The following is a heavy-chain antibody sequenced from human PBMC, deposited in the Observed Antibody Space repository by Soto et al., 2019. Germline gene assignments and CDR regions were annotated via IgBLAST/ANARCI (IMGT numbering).Heavy chain of an antibody. CDR3: ARGRPISLFSFDY. Sequence: LGGSLRLSCAASGFTFSNYDMHWVRQVTGKGLEWVSTIGTAGDTYYPGSVKGRFTISRENAKNSLYLQMNSLRAEDTAVYYCARGRPISLFSFDYWGQATLITL. D-gene: IGHD3-9*01. CDR2: IGTAGDT. V-gene: IGHV3-13*01. CDR1: GFTFSNYD. J-gene: IGHJ4*02.